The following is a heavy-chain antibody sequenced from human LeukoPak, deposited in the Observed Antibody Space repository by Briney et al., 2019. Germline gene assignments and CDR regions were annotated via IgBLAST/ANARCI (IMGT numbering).Heavy chain of an antibody. CDR1: RFTFSSYW. Sequence: HPGGSLRLSCAASRFTFSSYWMTWVRQAPGKGLESVANINQDGSERYYVDSVKGRFTISRDNAKNSLYLQMNSLRAEDTAVYYCARELGSIAAAGTDAFDIWGQGTMVTVSS. J-gene: IGHJ3*02. D-gene: IGHD6-13*01. V-gene: IGHV3-7*01. CDR2: INQDGSER. CDR3: ARELGSIAAAGTDAFDI.